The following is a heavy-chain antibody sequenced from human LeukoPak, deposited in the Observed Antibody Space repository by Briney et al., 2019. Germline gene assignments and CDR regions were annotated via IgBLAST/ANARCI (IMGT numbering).Heavy chain of an antibody. J-gene: IGHJ4*02. CDR1: GFTFDDYA. Sequence: PGRSLRLSCAASGFTFDDYAMHWVRQAPGKGLEWVSGISWNSGSIGYADSVKGRFTISRDNAKNSLYLQMNSLRAEDTAVYYCAREVGVPAAISTFDYWGQGTLVTVSS. CDR2: ISWNSGSI. V-gene: IGHV3-9*01. D-gene: IGHD2-2*01. CDR3: AREVGVPAAISTFDY.